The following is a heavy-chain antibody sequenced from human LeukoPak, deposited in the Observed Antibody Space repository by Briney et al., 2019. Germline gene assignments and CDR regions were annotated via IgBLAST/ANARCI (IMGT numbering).Heavy chain of an antibody. J-gene: IGHJ6*03. CDR1: GFTFSSYS. Sequence: GGSLRLSCAASGFTFSSYSMNWVRQAPGKGLEWVSSMSNGTSYTYYADSVKGRFTISRDNAKNSLYLQMNSLRAEDTAVYYCARFKLSYYYHMDVWGKGTTVTVSS. CDR2: MSNGTSYT. V-gene: IGHV3-21*01. CDR3: ARFKLSYYYHMDV. D-gene: IGHD4-23*01.